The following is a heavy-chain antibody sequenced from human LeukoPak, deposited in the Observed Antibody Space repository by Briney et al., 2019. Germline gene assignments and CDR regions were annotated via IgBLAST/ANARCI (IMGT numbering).Heavy chain of an antibody. V-gene: IGHV3-30*18. CDR3: AKGQYDSYYFDY. Sequence: PGGSLRLSCAASGFTFSSYGMHWVRQAPGKGLEWVAVISYDGSNKYYADSVKGRFTISRDNSKNTLYLQMNSLRAEDTAVYYCAKGQYDSYYFDYWGQGTLVTVSS. D-gene: IGHD2-21*02. CDR2: ISYDGSNK. CDR1: GFTFSSYG. J-gene: IGHJ4*02.